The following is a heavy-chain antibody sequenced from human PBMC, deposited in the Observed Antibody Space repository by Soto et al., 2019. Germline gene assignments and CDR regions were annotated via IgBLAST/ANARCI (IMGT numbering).Heavy chain of an antibody. CDR1: GFTSSSYT. CDR3: ARDRMVVATITYYYYGMDV. CDR2: ISGSSGNT. Sequence: PGGSLRLSCSASGFTSSSYTMSWVRQAPGKGLEWGSAISGSSGNTYYADSVKGRFTISRDNAKNSLYLQMNSLRAEDTAVYYCARDRMVVATITYYYYGMDVWGQGTTVTVSS. V-gene: IGHV3-21*01. D-gene: IGHD5-12*01. J-gene: IGHJ6*02.